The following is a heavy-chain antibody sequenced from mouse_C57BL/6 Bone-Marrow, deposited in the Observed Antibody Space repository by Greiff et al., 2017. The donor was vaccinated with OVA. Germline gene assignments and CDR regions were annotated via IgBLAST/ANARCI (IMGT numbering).Heavy chain of an antibody. CDR2: IYPGSGST. V-gene: IGHV1-55*01. J-gene: IGHJ4*01. CDR1: GYTFTSYW. CDR3: ARSKEGIYYDYDGLYYYAMDY. D-gene: IGHD2-4*01. Sequence: QVQLQQPGAELVKPGASVKMSCKASGYTFTSYWITWVKQRPGQGLEWIGDIYPGSGSTNYNEKFKSKATLTVDTSSSTAYMQLSSLTSADSAVYYCARSKEGIYYDYDGLYYYAMDYWGQGTSVTVSS.